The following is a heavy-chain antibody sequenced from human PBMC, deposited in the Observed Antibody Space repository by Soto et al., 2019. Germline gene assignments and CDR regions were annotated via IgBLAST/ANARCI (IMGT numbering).Heavy chain of an antibody. CDR2: AYYSGDT. V-gene: IGHV4-59*01. Sequence: TLSLTCSVSGGSISRYYWSWIRQPPGKGLEWIGYAYYSGDTGYNPSLKSRVTMAVDTSKSQVSLKLSSVTAADTAVYYCARDRSTYGGGGTGEVKENWFDPWGQGALVTVSS. D-gene: IGHD2-8*01. CDR1: GGSISRYY. J-gene: IGHJ5*02. CDR3: ARDRSTYGGGGTGEVKENWFDP.